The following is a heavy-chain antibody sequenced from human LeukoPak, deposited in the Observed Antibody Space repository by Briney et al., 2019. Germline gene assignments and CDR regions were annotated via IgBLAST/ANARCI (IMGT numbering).Heavy chain of an antibody. CDR2: VYSSGST. J-gene: IGHJ4*02. D-gene: IGHD3-9*01. CDR1: GGSISSYY. CDR3: ARFEGYDILTGYSYYFDY. V-gene: IGHV4-59*01. Sequence: SETLSLTCTVSGGSISSYYGSWIRQPPGKGLEWIGYVYSSGSTNYSPSFKSRVTILVDTSKNQFSLKLSSVSAADTAVYYCARFEGYDILTGYSYYFDYWGQGTLVTVSS.